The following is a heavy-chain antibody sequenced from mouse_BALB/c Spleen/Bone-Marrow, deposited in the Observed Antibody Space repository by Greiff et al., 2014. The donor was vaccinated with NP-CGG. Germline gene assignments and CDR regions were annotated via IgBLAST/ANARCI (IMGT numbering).Heavy chain of an antibody. V-gene: IGHV2-9*02. Sequence: VQLQQSGPGLVAPSQSLSITCTVSGFSLTSYGVYWARQPPGKGLEWLGVIWAGGSTNYNSALMSRLSISKDNSKSQVFLKMNSLQTDDTAMYYCARVCGSSYDPYYYAMDYWGQGTSVTVSS. CDR3: ARVCGSSYDPYYYAMDY. CDR2: IWAGGST. J-gene: IGHJ4*01. CDR1: GFSLTSYG. D-gene: IGHD1-1*01.